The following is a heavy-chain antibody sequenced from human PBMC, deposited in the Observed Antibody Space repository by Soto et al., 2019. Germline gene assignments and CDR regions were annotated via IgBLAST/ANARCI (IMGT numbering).Heavy chain of an antibody. CDR1: GGAISNSHW. CDR2: IYHNGNT. V-gene: IGHV4-4*02. Sequence: SETLCLTCSVSGGAISNSHWWSWVRQPPNKALEWIAEIYHNGNTNYNPSLKSRVTISVDKSKNQFSLNLISVTAADTAMYYCAGDPVAASGTAFDIWGQGTMVTVSS. J-gene: IGHJ3*02. CDR3: AGDPVAASGTAFDI. D-gene: IGHD6-13*01.